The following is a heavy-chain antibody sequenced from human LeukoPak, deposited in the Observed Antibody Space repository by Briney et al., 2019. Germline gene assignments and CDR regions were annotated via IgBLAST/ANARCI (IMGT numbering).Heavy chain of an antibody. J-gene: IGHJ5*02. CDR3: ARDRKVYGDYAKWFDP. Sequence: SETLSLTCTVSGGSISSGGYYWSWIRQHPGKGLEWIGYIYYSGSTYYNPSLKSRVTISVETSKNQFSLKLSSVTAADTAVYYCARDRKVYGDYAKWFDPWGEGTLVSVSS. V-gene: IGHV4-31*03. CDR2: IYYSGST. D-gene: IGHD4-17*01. CDR1: GGSISSGGYY.